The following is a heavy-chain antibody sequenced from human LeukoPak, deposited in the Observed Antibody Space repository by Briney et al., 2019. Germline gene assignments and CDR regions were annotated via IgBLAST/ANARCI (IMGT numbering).Heavy chain of an antibody. CDR3: AKGYCTSVACYGIDY. D-gene: IGHD2-2*01. J-gene: IGHJ4*02. Sequence: GGSLRLSCAASGFNFDGYAMHWVRQAPGKGLEWVSGISWNSVAIDCADSVKGRFTISRDNAKDSLYLQMNSLRTEDTALYYCAKGYCTSVACYGIDYWGQGTLVTVSS. V-gene: IGHV3-9*01. CDR1: GFNFDGYA. CDR2: ISWNSVAI.